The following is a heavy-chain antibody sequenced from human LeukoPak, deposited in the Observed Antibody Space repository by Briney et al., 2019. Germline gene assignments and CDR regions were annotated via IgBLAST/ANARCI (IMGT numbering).Heavy chain of an antibody. CDR3: AELGITMIGGV. V-gene: IGHV3-48*03. CDR1: GFTFTNYE. Sequence: GGSLRLSCAASGFTFTNYEMNWVRQAPGKGLEWVSYISSSTSTIYYADSVKGRFTISRDNAKNSLYLQMNSLRAEDTAVYYCAELGITMIGGVWGKGTTVTISS. J-gene: IGHJ6*04. CDR2: ISSSTSTI. D-gene: IGHD3-10*02.